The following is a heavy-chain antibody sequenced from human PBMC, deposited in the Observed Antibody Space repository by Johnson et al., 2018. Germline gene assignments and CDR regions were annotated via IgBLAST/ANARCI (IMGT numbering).Heavy chain of an antibody. D-gene: IGHD1-14*01. V-gene: IGHV3-30-3*01. J-gene: IGHJ6*03. CDR3: SRDPESVSDYSYMDV. CDR1: GFTFSSYF. Sequence: PGGVVVQPGRSLRLSCAASGFTFSSYFMHWVRQAPGKGLEWVAVVSFDGSDEYYADSVKGRFTISRDNSKNTLDLQMISLRDEDTAVYYFSRDPESVSDYSYMDVWGKGTTVTVSS. CDR2: VSFDGSDE.